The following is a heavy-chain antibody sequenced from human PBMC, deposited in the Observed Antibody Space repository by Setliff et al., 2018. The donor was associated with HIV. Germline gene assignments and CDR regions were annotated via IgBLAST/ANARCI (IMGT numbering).Heavy chain of an antibody. D-gene: IGHD3-3*01. J-gene: IGHJ5*02. CDR2: IYYSGNT. CDR3: ARDLGRITLSGVNEGWFDP. Sequence: SETLSLTCTVSGGSIRSHYWSWIREPPGKGLEWIGDIYYSGNTHFNPSLKSRVTISLDTSKNQVFLKLTSVTAADTAVYYCARDLGRITLSGVNEGWFDPWGQGTLVTVSS. CDR1: GGSIRSHY. V-gene: IGHV4-59*11.